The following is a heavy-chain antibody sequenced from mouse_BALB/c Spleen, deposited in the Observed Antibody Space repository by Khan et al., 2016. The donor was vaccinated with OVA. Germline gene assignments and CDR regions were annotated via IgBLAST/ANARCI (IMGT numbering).Heavy chain of an antibody. CDR3: ARIKKIVATDFDY. CDR1: GYTFTSYW. J-gene: IGHJ2*01. D-gene: IGHD1-1*01. V-gene: IGHV1S81*02. Sequence: QVQLQQPGAELVKAGASVKMSCKASGYTFTSYWMHWVKQRLGQGLEWFAETNPTNGRTYYNEKFKSKATLTVDKSSSTAYMLLSGPTFEDSAVYYCARIKKIVATDFDYWGLGTTLTVSS. CDR2: TNPTNGRT.